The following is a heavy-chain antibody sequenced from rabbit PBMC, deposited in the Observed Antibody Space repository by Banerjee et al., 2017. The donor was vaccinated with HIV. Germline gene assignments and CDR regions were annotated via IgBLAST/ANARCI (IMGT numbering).Heavy chain of an antibody. Sequence: QSLEESGGDLVKPGASLTLTCTASGFSFSSNYYMCWVRQAPGKGLEWIACIDASSGGGPVYATWAKGRFTISRSTSLNTVTLQLTSLTAADTATYFCVRAGVYAGSSSYTGFDFNLWGPGTLVTVS. CDR1: GFSFSSNYY. CDR3: VRAGVYAGSSSYTGFDFNL. D-gene: IGHD8-1*01. J-gene: IGHJ4*01. CDR2: IDASSGGGP. V-gene: IGHV1S40*01.